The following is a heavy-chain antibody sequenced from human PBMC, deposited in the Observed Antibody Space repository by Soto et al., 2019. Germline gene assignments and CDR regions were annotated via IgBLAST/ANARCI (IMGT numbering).Heavy chain of an antibody. CDR3: ARAGLPDDYGDYEGYYYGMDV. CDR2: INPNSGGT. J-gene: IGHJ6*02. CDR1: GYTFTGYY. D-gene: IGHD4-17*01. V-gene: IGHV1-2*02. Sequence: ASVKVSCKASGYTFTGYYMHWVRQAPGQGXEWMGWINPNSGGTNYAQKFQGRVTMTRDTSISTAYMELSRLRSDDTAVYYCARAGLPDDYGDYEGYYYGMDVWGQGTTVTVSS.